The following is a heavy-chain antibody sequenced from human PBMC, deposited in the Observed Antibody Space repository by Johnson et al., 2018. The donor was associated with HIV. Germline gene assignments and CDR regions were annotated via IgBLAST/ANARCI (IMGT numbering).Heavy chain of an antibody. D-gene: IGHD4-11*01. Sequence: VQLVESGGGVVRPGGSLRLSCAASGFNFDDYGMSWVRQAPGKGLAWVSGINWNGGSTGYADSVKGRFTISRDNAKNSLYLQMNSLRAEDTALYYCARDLEYRNYEGPRAFDIWGQGTMVTVSS. CDR3: ARDLEYRNYEGPRAFDI. CDR2: INWNGGST. J-gene: IGHJ3*02. V-gene: IGHV3-20*04. CDR1: GFNFDDYG.